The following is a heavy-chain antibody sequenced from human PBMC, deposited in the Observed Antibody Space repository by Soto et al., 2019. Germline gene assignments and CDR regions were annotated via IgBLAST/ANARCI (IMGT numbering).Heavy chain of an antibody. V-gene: IGHV2-26*04. D-gene: IGHD6-13*01. CDR1: GFSLSNAGLG. CDR3: ASTYSTSWYWFDP. Sequence: QVTVKESGPVLVKPTETLTLTCTVSGFSLSNAGLGVSCIRQPPGKALEWLAHIFSNDDKSYSTSLKSRLTISKDTSKIQVVLTMTTMDPVDTATYYCASTYSTSWYWFDPWGKGTLVTVSS. J-gene: IGHJ5*02. CDR2: IFSNDDK.